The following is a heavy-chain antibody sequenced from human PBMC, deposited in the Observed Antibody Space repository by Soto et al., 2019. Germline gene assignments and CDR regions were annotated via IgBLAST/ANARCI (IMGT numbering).Heavy chain of an antibody. J-gene: IGHJ4*01. CDR3: ENLPLYGSGIVC. Sequence: DVQLVESWGGLVQPGGSLRLSCAASGFTFADYAIHWVRQARGKGLEGVSGISWNGAASGYVESVKGRFSISRDNTKNILDLQMKSLSSQGTGMYYFENLPLYGSGIVCRGLGTPVT. D-gene: IGHD3-10*01. CDR1: GFTFADYA. CDR2: ISWNGAAS. V-gene: IGHV3-9*01.